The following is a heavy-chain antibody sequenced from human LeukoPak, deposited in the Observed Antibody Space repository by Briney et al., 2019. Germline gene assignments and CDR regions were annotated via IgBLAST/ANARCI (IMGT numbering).Heavy chain of an antibody. CDR1: GFTFSNAW. V-gene: IGHV3-15*01. Sequence: GGSLRLSCAASGFTFSNAWMSWVRQAPGKGLEWVGRIKSKTDGGTTDYAAPVKGRFTISRDGSKNTLYLQMNSLKTEDTAVYYCTTRSRLKWEPPDLDYWGQGTLVTVSS. CDR3: TTRSRLKWEPPDLDY. J-gene: IGHJ4*02. D-gene: IGHD1-26*01. CDR2: IKSKTDGGTT.